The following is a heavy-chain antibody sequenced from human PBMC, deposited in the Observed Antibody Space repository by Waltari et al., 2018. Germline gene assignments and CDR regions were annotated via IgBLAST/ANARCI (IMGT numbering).Heavy chain of an antibody. CDR2: IYYSGST. D-gene: IGHD3-10*01. CDR3: ARERKVQGVNLFDY. V-gene: IGHV4-39*07. J-gene: IGHJ4*02. Sequence: QLQLQESGPGLVKPSETLSLTCTVSGGSISSSSYYWGWIRQPPGKGLEWIGSIYYSGSTYYNPSPKSRVTISVDTSKDQFSLKLRSGTGADTAVDYWARERKVQGVNLFDYWGQGTLVTVSS. CDR1: GGSISSSSYY.